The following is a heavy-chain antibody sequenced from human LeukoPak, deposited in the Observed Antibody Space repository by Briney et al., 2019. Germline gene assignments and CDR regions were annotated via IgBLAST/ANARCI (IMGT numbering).Heavy chain of an antibody. V-gene: IGHV3-21*01. J-gene: IGHJ5*02. D-gene: IGHD3-22*01. CDR2: ISSSSSYI. Sequence: PGGSLRLSCAASGFTFSSYSMNWVRQAPGKGLEWVSSISSSSSYIYYADSVKGRFTISRDNAKNSLYLQMNSLRAEDTAVYYCARAPYYYDSSGLMWWFDPWGQGTLVTVSS. CDR3: ARAPYYYDSSGLMWWFDP. CDR1: GFTFSSYS.